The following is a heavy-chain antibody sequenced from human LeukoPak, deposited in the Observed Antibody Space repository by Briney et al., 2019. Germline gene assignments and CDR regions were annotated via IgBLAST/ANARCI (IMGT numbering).Heavy chain of an antibody. CDR2: IYYSGST. Sequence: SETLSLTCTVSGGSISSGSYYWGWIRQPPGKGLEWIGSIYYSGSTYYNPSLKSRVTISVDTSKNQFSLKLSSVTAADTAVYYCARHWADSSGYYPDYFDYWGQGTLVTVSS. V-gene: IGHV4-39*01. CDR3: ARHWADSSGYYPDYFDY. D-gene: IGHD3-22*01. CDR1: GGSISSGSYY. J-gene: IGHJ4*02.